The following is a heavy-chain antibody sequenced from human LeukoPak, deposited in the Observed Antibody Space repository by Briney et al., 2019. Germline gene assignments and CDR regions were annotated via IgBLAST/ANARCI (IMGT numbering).Heavy chain of an antibody. V-gene: IGHV3-11*01. D-gene: IGHD4-23*01. CDR1: GFTFSDYY. Sequence: GGSLRLSCAASGFTFSDYYMSWIRQAPGKGLEWVSYISSSGDTLYYADPVKGRFTISRDNAKNALYLQMNSLRAEDTAVYYCARRAGGYSHPYDYWGQGVLVTVSS. CDR2: ISSSGDTL. J-gene: IGHJ4*02. CDR3: ARRAGGYSHPYDY.